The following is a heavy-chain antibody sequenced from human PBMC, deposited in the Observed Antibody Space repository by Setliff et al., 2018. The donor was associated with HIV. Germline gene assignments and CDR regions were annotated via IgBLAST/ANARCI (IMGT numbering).Heavy chain of an antibody. Sequence: ASVKVSCKASGGTFSSYVISWVRQAPGQGPEWMGGINTNTGNPTYAQGFTGRFVFSLDTSVSTAYLQISSLKAEDTAVYYCAREHLYGSGSYYNAAYYFDYWGQGTLVTVSS. J-gene: IGHJ4*02. V-gene: IGHV7-4-1*02. CDR1: GGTFSSYV. CDR2: INTNTGNP. D-gene: IGHD3-10*01. CDR3: AREHLYGSGSYYNAAYYFDY.